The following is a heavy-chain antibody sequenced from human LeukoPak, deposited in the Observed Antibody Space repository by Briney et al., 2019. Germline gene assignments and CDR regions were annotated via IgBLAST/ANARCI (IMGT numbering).Heavy chain of an antibody. CDR3: ARGGDYDFWSGYPPYYYYGMDV. V-gene: IGHV4-34*01. J-gene: IGHJ6*02. Sequence: SETLSLTCAVYGGPFSGYYWSWIRQPPGKGLEWIGEINHSGSTNYNPSLKSRVTISVDTSKNQFSLKLSSVTAADTAVYYCARGGDYDFWSGYPPYYYYGMDVWGQGTTVTVSS. D-gene: IGHD3-3*01. CDR2: INHSGST. CDR1: GGPFSGYY.